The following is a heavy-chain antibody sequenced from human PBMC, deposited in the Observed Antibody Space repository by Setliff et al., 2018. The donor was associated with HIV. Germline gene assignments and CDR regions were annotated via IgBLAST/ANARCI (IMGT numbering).Heavy chain of an antibody. CDR3: ARDAKGGIDY. Sequence: PGGSLRLSCAASGFTFSNYAMHWVRQAPGKGLECVSLMSYDGSNIYYADSVKGRFTISRDSSKNTLYLQMNSLRVEDTATYYCARDAKGGIDYWGQGTLVTVSS. CDR1: GFTFSNYA. V-gene: IGHV3-30*04. J-gene: IGHJ4*02. CDR2: MSYDGSNI. D-gene: IGHD3-16*01.